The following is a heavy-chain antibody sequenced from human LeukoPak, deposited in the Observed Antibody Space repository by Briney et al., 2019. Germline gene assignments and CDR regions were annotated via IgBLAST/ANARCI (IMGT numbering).Heavy chain of an antibody. CDR3: AKALKYGSGSYYSGFGY. J-gene: IGHJ4*02. CDR2: ISGSGGST. D-gene: IGHD3-10*01. Sequence: PGGSLRLSCAASGFTFSSYAMSWVRQAPGKGLEWVSAISGSGGSTYYADSVKGRFTISRDNSKNTLYLQMNSLRAEDTAVYYCAKALKYGSGSYYSGFGYWGQGTLVTVSS. CDR1: GFTFSSYA. V-gene: IGHV3-23*01.